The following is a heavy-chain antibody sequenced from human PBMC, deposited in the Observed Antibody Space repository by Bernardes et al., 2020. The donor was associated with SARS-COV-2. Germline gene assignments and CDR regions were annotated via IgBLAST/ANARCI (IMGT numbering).Heavy chain of an antibody. CDR2: ISGSGGST. Sequence: GGSLRLSCAASGFTFSSYAMSWVRQAPGKGLEWVSAISGSGGSTYYADSVKGRFTISRDNSKNTLYLQMNSLRAEDTAVYFCAKDGNRGIVVVPAAIMGDEGYYYYMDVWGKGTTVTVSS. CDR3: AKDGNRGIVVVPAAIMGDEGYYYYMDV. D-gene: IGHD2-2*02. J-gene: IGHJ6*03. V-gene: IGHV3-23*01. CDR1: GFTFSSYA.